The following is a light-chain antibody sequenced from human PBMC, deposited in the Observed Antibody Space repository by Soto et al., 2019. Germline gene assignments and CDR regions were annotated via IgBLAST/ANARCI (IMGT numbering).Light chain of an antibody. J-gene: IGLJ1*01. CDR2: EVN. Sequence: QSVLTQPASVSGSPGRSVTMSCTGPRSDIGDSNFISWYQHSPGKAPRLLIYEVNNRPSGVSKRFSGSKAGNTASLTISGLLDDDEADYFCASFRSGTILVFGSGTKVTVL. CDR1: RSDIGDSNF. V-gene: IGLV2-14*01. CDR3: ASFRSGTILV.